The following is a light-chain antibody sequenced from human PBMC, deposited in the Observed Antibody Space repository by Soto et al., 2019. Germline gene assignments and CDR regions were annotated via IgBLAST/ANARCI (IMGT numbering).Light chain of an antibody. V-gene: IGKV1-39*01. Sequence: DIQMTQSPSSLSASVGERVTITCRESQGMDTNLNGYQLKPGKAPNLLIYAATRLHTGVPSRFSGSGSGTGFTLSISNLQPEDFATYYCQQVYSTPGTFGQGTKV. CDR2: AAT. CDR3: QQVYSTPGT. CDR1: QGMDTN. J-gene: IGKJ1*01.